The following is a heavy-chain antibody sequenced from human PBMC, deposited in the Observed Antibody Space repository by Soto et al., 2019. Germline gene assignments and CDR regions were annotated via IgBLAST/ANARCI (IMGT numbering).Heavy chain of an antibody. V-gene: IGHV3-23*01. CDR2: ISGSGGST. CDR3: ARDWVGITGTTANYYYGMDV. Sequence: PGGSLRLSCAASGFTFSSYAMSWVRQAPGKGLEWVSSISGSGGSTYYADSVKGRFTISRDNAKNTLYLQMNSLRAEDTAVYYCARDWVGITGTTANYYYGMDVWGQGTTVTVSS. J-gene: IGHJ6*02. D-gene: IGHD1-20*01. CDR1: GFTFSSYA.